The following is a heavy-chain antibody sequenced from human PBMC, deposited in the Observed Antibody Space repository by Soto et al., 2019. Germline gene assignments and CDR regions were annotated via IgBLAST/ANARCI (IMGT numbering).Heavy chain of an antibody. D-gene: IGHD2-15*01. CDR2: ITNRGTHT. Sequence: GGSLRLSCAASGFTFSSFAMSWVRQAPGKGLQWVASITNRGTHTYSADSVKGRITISRDNDKNSLYLQMNNLRAEDTATYYCTRAHEVAWFDSWGLGTLVTVSS. CDR3: TRAHEVAWFDS. J-gene: IGHJ5*01. V-gene: IGHV3-21*06. CDR1: GFTFSSFA.